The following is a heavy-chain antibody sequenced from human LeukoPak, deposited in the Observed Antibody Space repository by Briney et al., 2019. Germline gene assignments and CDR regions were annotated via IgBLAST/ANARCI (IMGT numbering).Heavy chain of an antibody. V-gene: IGHV3-21*04. CDR2: ISSSSSYI. CDR1: GFTFSSYS. CDR3: AKEGLALDIVVVPADY. J-gene: IGHJ4*02. Sequence: GGSLRLSCAASGFTFSSYSMNWVRQAPGKGLEWVSSISSSSSYIYYADSVKGRFTISRDNAKNSLYLQMNSLRAEDTAVYYCAKEGLALDIVVVPADYWGQGTLVTVSS. D-gene: IGHD2-2*03.